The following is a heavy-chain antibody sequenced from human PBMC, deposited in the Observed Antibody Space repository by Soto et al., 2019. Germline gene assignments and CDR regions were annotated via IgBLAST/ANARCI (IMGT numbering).Heavy chain of an antibody. V-gene: IGHV3-23*01. CDR3: AKLSSGSYSGHTWFDP. J-gene: IGHJ5*02. CDR1: GFIFDNYA. D-gene: IGHD6-19*01. Sequence: EVQMLESGGDLVQPGGSLKLSCAASGFIFDNYAMTWVRQAPGKGLEWVSAISGPGSSTSYSDSVKGRFTISRDNPKNTLYLQMINLGVEDTAFYYCAKLSSGSYSGHTWFDPWGQGTLVIVSS. CDR2: ISGPGSST.